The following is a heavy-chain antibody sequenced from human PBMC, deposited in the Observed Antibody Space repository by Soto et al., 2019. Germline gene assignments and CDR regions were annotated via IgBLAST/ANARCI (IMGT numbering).Heavy chain of an antibody. Sequence: GGSLRLSCAASGFTFSSFAMSWVRQAPGKGLEWVSGISGSGGNTNFADSVKGRFTISRDKSKNTLHLQRNSLRTEDTAVYFCARVRDYGMDVWGQGTTVTVSS. J-gene: IGHJ6*02. CDR3: ARVRDYGMDV. V-gene: IGHV3-23*01. CDR2: ISGSGGNT. CDR1: GFTFSSFA.